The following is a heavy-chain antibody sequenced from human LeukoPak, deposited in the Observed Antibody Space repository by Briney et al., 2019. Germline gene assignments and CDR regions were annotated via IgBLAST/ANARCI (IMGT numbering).Heavy chain of an antibody. J-gene: IGHJ5*02. CDR3: ARRCGWSRQGWFDP. CDR1: GGCFSGYY. CDR2: INHSGST. Sequence: SETLSLTCAVYGGCFSGYYWSWIRQPPANGLDLIGEINHSGSTNYNPSLKSRVTISVDTSKNQVSLKPSSVTAADTAVYYCARRCGWSRQGWFDPGGQGTLVTVPS. V-gene: IGHV4-34*01. D-gene: IGHD6-19*01.